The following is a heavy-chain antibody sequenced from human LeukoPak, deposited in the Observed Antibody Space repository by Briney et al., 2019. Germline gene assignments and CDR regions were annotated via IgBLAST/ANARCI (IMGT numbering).Heavy chain of an antibody. CDR3: ARGYYYTY. J-gene: IGHJ4*02. V-gene: IGHV6-1*01. Sequence: SQTLSLTCAISGDNVSRNTTAWNWIRQSPSRGLEWLGGTYYRSKWYYEYAVSVKGRITINPDTSRNQFSLQLNSVTPEDTAVYYCARGYYYTYWGQGTLVTVSS. CDR2: TYYRSKWYY. CDR1: GDNVSRNTTA.